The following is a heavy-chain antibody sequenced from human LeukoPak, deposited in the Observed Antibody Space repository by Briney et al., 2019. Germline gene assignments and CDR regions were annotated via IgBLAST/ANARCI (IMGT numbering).Heavy chain of an antibody. J-gene: IGHJ4*02. CDR1: GFTFSHYE. CDR3: AREDCSSTSCYDPSVSDY. V-gene: IGHV3-48*03. D-gene: IGHD2-2*01. CDR2: TSSSGYTI. Sequence: PGGSRSLSCEASGFTFSHYEMNWARQAQGKGLEWVSYTSSSGYTIYYADSVKGRFTISRDNAKNSLYLQMNSLRAEDTAVYYCAREDCSSTSCYDPSVSDYWGQGTLVTVSS.